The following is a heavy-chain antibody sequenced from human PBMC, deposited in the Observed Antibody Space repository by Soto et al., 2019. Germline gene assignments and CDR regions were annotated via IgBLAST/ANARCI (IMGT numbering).Heavy chain of an antibody. D-gene: IGHD4-17*01. CDR2: INHSGST. Sequence: SETLSLTCAVYGGSFSGYYWSWIRQPPGKGLEWIGEINHSGSTNYNPSLKSRVTISVDTSKNQFSLKLSSVTAADTAVYYCATRVRWGDYVNGMDVWGQGTTVTVSS. CDR1: GGSFSGYY. J-gene: IGHJ6*02. V-gene: IGHV4-34*01. CDR3: ATRVRWGDYVNGMDV.